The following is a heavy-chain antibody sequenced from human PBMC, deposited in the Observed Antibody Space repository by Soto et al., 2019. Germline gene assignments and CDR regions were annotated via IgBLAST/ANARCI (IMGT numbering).Heavy chain of an antibody. J-gene: IGHJ4*02. CDR3: ARYGDYTNYFDY. D-gene: IGHD4-17*01. CDR2: IYYSGST. CDR1: GGSISSSSYY. V-gene: IGHV4-39*01. Sequence: KQSQTLSLTCTVSGGSISSSSYYWGWIRQPPGKGLEWIGSIYYSGSTYYNPSLKSRVTISVDTSKNQFSLKLSSVTAADTAVYYCARYGDYTNYFDYWGQGTLVTVSS.